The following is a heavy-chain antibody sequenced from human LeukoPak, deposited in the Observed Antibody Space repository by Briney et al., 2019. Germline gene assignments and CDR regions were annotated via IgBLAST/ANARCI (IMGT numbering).Heavy chain of an antibody. D-gene: IGHD1-1*01. J-gene: IGHJ2*01. CDR1: GGTFSSYA. Sequence: GASVKVSCKASGGTFSSYAISWVRQAPGQGLEWMGGIIPIFGTANYAQKFQGRVTITTDESTSTAYMELSSLRSEDTAVYYCAGGAKWYRYWYFDLWGRGTLVTVSS. CDR3: AGGAKWYRYWYFDL. V-gene: IGHV1-69*05. CDR2: IIPIFGTA.